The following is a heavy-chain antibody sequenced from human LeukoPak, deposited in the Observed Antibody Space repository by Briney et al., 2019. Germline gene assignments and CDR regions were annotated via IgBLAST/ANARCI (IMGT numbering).Heavy chain of an antibody. J-gene: IGHJ5*02. Sequence: SETLSLTCTVSGGSISSYYWSWVRQPAGKGLEWIGRIYTSGSTNYNPSLKSRVTMSVDTSKNQFSLKLSSVTAADTAVYYCAREADFWSGYNVNWFDPWGQGTLVTVSS. V-gene: IGHV4-4*07. CDR1: GGSISSYY. CDR2: IYTSGST. CDR3: AREADFWSGYNVNWFDP. D-gene: IGHD3-3*01.